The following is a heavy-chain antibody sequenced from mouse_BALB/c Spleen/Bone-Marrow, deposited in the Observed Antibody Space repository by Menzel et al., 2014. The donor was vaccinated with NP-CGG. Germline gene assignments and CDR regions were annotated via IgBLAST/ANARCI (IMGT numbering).Heavy chain of an antibody. CDR1: GFSLSTYG. Sequence: VQLQQSGPGLVAPSQSLSLTCTVSGFSLSTYGIHGVRQPPGKGLEWLGVIWAGGTTIYNSALMSRLSISKDTSKSQVFLKMNSLQTDDTAMYYCAREGAYYRYIDYWGQGTTLTVSS. CDR2: IWAGGTT. CDR3: AREGAYYRYIDY. D-gene: IGHD2-14*01. J-gene: IGHJ2*01. V-gene: IGHV2-9*02.